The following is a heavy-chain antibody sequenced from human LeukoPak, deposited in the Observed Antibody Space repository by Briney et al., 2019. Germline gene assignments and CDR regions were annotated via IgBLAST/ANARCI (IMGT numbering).Heavy chain of an antibody. CDR2: IYSGGST. Sequence: PGGSLRLSCAASGFTVSSSYMTWVRQAPDKGLEWVSVIYSGGSTYYADSVKGRFTIPRDNSKNTLYLQMNSLRAEDTAVYYCARDGGQRPSGFSTVGFDYWGQGTLVTVSS. CDR1: GFTVSSSY. CDR3: ARDGGQRPSGFSTVGFDY. D-gene: IGHD3-22*01. V-gene: IGHV3-53*01. J-gene: IGHJ4*02.